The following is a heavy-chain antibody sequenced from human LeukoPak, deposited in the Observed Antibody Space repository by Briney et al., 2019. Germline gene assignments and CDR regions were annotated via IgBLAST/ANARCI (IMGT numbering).Heavy chain of an antibody. D-gene: IGHD2-2*02. CDR1: GFTFGDYA. V-gene: IGHV3-49*03. CDR3: TTLDCSSTSCYNPYGMDV. J-gene: IGHJ6*02. CDR2: IRSKAYGGTT. Sequence: GGSLRLSCTASGFTFGDYAMSWFRQAPGKGLEWVGFIRSKAYGGTTEYAASVKGRFTISRDDSKSIAYLQMNSLKTEDTAVYYCTTLDCSSTSCYNPYGMDVWGQGTTVTVSS.